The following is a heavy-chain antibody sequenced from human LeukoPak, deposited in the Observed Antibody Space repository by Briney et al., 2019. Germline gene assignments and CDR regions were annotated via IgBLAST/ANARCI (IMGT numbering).Heavy chain of an antibody. CDR2: IIPIFGTA. CDR1: GGTFSSYA. V-gene: IGHV1-69*13. CDR3: ASSYYYDSSGYIYYFDY. D-gene: IGHD3-22*01. Sequence: SVKVSCKASGGTFSSYAISWVRQAPGQGLEWMGGIIPIFGTANYAQKFQGRVTITADESTSTAYMEPSSLRSEDTAVYYCASSYYYDSSGYIYYFDYRGQGTLVTVSS. J-gene: IGHJ4*02.